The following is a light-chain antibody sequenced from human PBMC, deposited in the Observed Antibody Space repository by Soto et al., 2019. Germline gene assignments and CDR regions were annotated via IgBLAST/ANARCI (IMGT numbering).Light chain of an antibody. V-gene: IGKV1-16*01. CDR3: QQYSSFPYT. J-gene: IGKJ2*01. CDR1: HDTSNS. Sequence: DIQMTQSPSSLSASVGDRVTITCRASHDTSNSVARFQQRPGMAPKSLIYGASSLQSGVSSRFSGSGSGTQFTLTISSLQPEDFATYYCQQYSSFPYTFGQGTKLEIK. CDR2: GAS.